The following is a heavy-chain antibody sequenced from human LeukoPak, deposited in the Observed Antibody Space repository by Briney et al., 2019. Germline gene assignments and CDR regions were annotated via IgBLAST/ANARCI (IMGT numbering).Heavy chain of an antibody. J-gene: IGHJ3*02. V-gene: IGHV4-59*12. CDR1: GGSISSYY. CDR3: ARPFYYDSSGYRSDGAFDI. D-gene: IGHD3-22*01. CDR2: IYYSGST. Sequence: PSETLSLTCTVSGGSISSYYWSWIRQPPGKGLEWIGYIYYSGSTNYNPSLKSRVTISVDTSKNQFSLKLSSVTAADTAVYYCARPFYYDSSGYRSDGAFDIWGQGTMVTVSS.